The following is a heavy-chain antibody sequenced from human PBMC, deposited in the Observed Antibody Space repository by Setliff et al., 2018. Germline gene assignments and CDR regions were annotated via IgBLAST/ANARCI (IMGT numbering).Heavy chain of an antibody. CDR1: GFTLSSSN. J-gene: IGHJ6*02. V-gene: IGHV3-48*01. D-gene: IGHD2-15*01. Sequence: GGSLRLSCAGSGFTLSSSNMAWVRKAPGKGPEWFSYITSSSTGIWYADSVKGRFTISRDNAENSLYLQMNSLRAEDTAVYYCAMILPYHGMDVWGQGTTVTVSS. CDR3: AMILPYHGMDV. CDR2: ITSSSTGI.